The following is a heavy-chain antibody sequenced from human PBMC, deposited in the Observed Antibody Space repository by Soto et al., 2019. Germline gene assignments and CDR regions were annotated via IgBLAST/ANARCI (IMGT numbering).Heavy chain of an antibody. CDR2: IYYSGST. CDR3: AKQVGATHSYGMDV. V-gene: IGHV4-31*03. J-gene: IGHJ6*02. Sequence: SETLSLTCTVSGGSMSSGGYYWSWIRQHPGKGLEWIGYIYYSGSTYYNPSLKSRVTISVDTSMNQFSLNLSSVTAADTAVYYWAKQVGATHSYGMDVGGQGTTVTVAS. CDR1: GGSMSSGGYY. D-gene: IGHD1-26*01.